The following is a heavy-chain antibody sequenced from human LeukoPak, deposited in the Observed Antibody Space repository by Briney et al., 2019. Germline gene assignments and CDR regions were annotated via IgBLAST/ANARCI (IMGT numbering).Heavy chain of an antibody. CDR2: INHSGST. J-gene: IGHJ4*02. CDR3: ARRGWGYYGSGSYFDY. V-gene: IGHV4-34*01. CDR1: GGSFSGYY. D-gene: IGHD3-10*01. Sequence: SETLSLTCAVYGGSFSGYYWSWIRQPPGKGLEWIGEINHSGSTNYNPSLKSRVTISVDTSKNQFSLKLSSVTAADTAVYYCARRGWGYYGSGSYFDYWGQGTLVTVSS.